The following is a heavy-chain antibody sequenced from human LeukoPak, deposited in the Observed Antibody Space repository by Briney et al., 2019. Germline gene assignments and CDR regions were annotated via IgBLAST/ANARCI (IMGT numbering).Heavy chain of an antibody. J-gene: IGHJ6*04. CDR3: ARDQYYDILTGYYPYYYYGMDV. V-gene: IGHV4-61*01. D-gene: IGHD3-9*01. CDR1: GVSVSSGRYY. Sequence: PSETLSLTCTVSGVSVSSGRYYWSWIRQPPGKGLEWIGYIYYSGSTNYNPSLKSRVTISVDTSKNQFSLKLSSVTAADTAVYYCARDQYYDILTGYYPYYYYGMDVWGKGTTVTVSS. CDR2: IYYSGST.